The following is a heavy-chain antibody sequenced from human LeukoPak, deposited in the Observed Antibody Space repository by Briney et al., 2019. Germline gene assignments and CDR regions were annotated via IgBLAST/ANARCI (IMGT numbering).Heavy chain of an antibody. CDR1: GYTFTGYY. V-gene: IGHV1-2*02. Sequence: ASMKVSCKASGYTFTGYYMHWVRQAPGQGLEWMGWINHNSGGTNYAQKFQGRITMTRDTSISTASMELRRLRSDDTAVYYCARTYYDFWSGYPESDYWGQGTLVTVSS. D-gene: IGHD3-3*01. CDR3: ARTYYDFWSGYPESDY. CDR2: INHNSGGT. J-gene: IGHJ4*02.